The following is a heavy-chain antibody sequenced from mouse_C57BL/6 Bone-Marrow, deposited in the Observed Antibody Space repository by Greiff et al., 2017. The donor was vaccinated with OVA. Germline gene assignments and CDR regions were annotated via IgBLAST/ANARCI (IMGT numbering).Heavy chain of an antibody. CDR2: ISDGGSYT. J-gene: IGHJ2*01. V-gene: IGHV5-4*01. Sequence: DVHLVESGGGLVKPGGSLKLSCAASGFTFSSYAMSWVRQTPEKRLEWVATISDGGSYTYYPDNVKGRFTISRDNAKNNLYLQMSHLKSEDTAMYYCAREGTVYFDYWGQGTTLTVSS. CDR1: GFTFSSYA. D-gene: IGHD1-1*01. CDR3: AREGTVYFDY.